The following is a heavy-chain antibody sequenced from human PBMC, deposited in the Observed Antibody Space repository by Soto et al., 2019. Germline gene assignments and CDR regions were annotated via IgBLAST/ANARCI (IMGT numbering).Heavy chain of an antibody. CDR1: GYTVTSYG. V-gene: IGHV1-18*01. Sequence: QVQLVQSGAEVKKPGASVKVSCKASGYTVTSYGISWVRQAPGQGLEWMGWISAYNGNTNYAQKLQGRVTMTTDTSTSTAYMELRSLRSDDTAVYYCARDFEGYFDWPNWFDPWGQGTLVTVSS. D-gene: IGHD3-9*01. J-gene: IGHJ5*02. CDR2: ISAYNGNT. CDR3: ARDFEGYFDWPNWFDP.